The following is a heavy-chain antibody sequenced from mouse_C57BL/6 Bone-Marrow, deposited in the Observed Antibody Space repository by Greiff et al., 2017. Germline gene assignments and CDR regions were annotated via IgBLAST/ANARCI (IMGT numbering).Heavy chain of an antibody. CDR1: GFNIKDYY. CDR2: IYPENGDT. CDR3: TTSDYWGGY. D-gene: IGHD2-13*01. Sequence: EVKLMESGAELVRPGASVKLSCTASGFNIKDYYMHWVKQRPEQGLEWIGWIYPENGDTEYASKFQGKATITADTSSNTAYLQLSSLTSEDTAVYDGTTSDYWGGYWGQGTTLTVSS. J-gene: IGHJ2*01. V-gene: IGHV14-4*01.